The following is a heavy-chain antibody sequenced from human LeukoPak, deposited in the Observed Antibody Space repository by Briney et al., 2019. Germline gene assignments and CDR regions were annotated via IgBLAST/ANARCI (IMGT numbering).Heavy chain of an antibody. CDR3: ARGVSQYFYDSTGYENGMDI. Sequence: SVKVSCKTSGGTFDSHAINWVRLAPGQGLEWMGGIIPIVGTANFAQKFQGRLTITADEYTSTAFMELSSLRSEDTAVYYCARGVSQYFYDSTGYENGMDIWGQGTTVTVSS. D-gene: IGHD3-22*01. CDR2: IIPIVGTA. CDR1: GGTFDSHA. V-gene: IGHV1-69*13. J-gene: IGHJ6*02.